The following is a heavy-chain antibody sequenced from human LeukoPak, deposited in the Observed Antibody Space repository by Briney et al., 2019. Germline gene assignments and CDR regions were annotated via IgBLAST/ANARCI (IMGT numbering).Heavy chain of an antibody. CDR3: ARVTGGYYYGMDV. CDR2: IYYSGST. J-gene: IGHJ6*02. D-gene: IGHD1-26*01. Sequence: PSETLSLTCTVSGGSISSGSYYWSWIRQPPGKGLEWIGYIYYSGSTNYNPSLKSRVTISVDTSKNQFSLKLSSVTAADTAVYYCARVTGGYYYGMDVWGQGTTVTVSS. CDR1: GGSISSGSYY. V-gene: IGHV4-61*01.